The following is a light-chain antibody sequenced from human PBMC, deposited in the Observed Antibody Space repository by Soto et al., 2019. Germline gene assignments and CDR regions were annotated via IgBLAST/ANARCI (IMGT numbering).Light chain of an antibody. CDR1: QSLSSNY. V-gene: IGKV3-20*01. Sequence: EIVLTQSPGTLSLSPGERATLSCRASQSLSSNYLAWYQQRPGQSPRLLVYGASSRATGIPDRFSGSGFGTDFALTISRLEPEDSAVYYCHQYDNAPFTVGPGTKVDIK. CDR3: HQYDNAPFT. J-gene: IGKJ3*01. CDR2: GAS.